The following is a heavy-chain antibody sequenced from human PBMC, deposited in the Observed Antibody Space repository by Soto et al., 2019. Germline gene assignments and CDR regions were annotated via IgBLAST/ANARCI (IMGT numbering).Heavy chain of an antibody. CDR3: ARVGHCSGGSCFQEDGGYLQIDY. CDR1: GGSFSGYY. J-gene: IGHJ4*02. D-gene: IGHD2-15*01. V-gene: IGHV4-34*01. Sequence: SETLSLTCAVYGGSFSGYYWSWIRQPPGKGLEWIGEINHSGSTNYNPSLKSRVTISVDTSKNQFSLKLSSVTAADTAVYYCARVGHCSGGSCFQEDGGYLQIDYWGQGTLVTVSS. CDR2: INHSGST.